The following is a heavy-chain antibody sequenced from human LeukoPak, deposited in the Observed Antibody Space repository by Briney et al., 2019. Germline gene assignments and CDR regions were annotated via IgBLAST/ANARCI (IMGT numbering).Heavy chain of an antibody. J-gene: IGHJ4*02. Sequence: GGSLRLSCAASGFTLSGYPIHWVRQAPGKGLEWVAVIWYDGSNKYYADSVKGRFTISRDNSKNTLYLQMNSLRAEDTAVYYCARDIDTAMVGIDYWGQGTLVTVSS. D-gene: IGHD5-18*01. CDR2: IWYDGSNK. CDR1: GFTLSGYP. CDR3: ARDIDTAMVGIDY. V-gene: IGHV3-33*01.